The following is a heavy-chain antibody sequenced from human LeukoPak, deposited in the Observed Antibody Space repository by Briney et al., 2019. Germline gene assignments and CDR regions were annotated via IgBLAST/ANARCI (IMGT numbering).Heavy chain of an antibody. CDR2: ISWNSGSI. J-gene: IGHJ6*03. V-gene: IGHV3-9*01. D-gene: IGHD6-13*01. CDR1: GFTFDDYA. CDR3: AKGGRYSSSWYYYYYYMDV. Sequence: PGGSLRLSCAASGFTFDDYAMHWVRQAPGKGLEWVSGISWNSGSIGYADSVKGRFTISRDNAKNTLFLQMNSLRAEDTAVYYCAKGGRYSSSWYYYYYYMDVWGKGTTVTISS.